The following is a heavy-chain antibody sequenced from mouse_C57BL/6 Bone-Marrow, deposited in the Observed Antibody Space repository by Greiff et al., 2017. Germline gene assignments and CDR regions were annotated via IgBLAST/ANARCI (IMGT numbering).Heavy chain of an antibody. D-gene: IGHD2-5*01. Sequence: DVKLQESGAELVRPGASVKLSCTASGFNLKDDYMHWVKQRPEQGLEWIGLIDPENGDSEYASMFQGKAPITADPSSNTAYLQRSSLTSEDTAVYYCTPSLIYYSNCVEAYWGQGALVAVSA. J-gene: IGHJ3*01. CDR2: IDPENGDS. CDR1: GFNLKDDY. CDR3: TPSLIYYSNCVEAY. V-gene: IGHV14-4*01.